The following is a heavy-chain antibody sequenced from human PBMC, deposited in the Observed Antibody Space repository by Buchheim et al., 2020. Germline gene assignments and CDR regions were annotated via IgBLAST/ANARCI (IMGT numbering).Heavy chain of an antibody. D-gene: IGHD3-9*01. CDR2: ISSSSSTI. CDR1: GFTFSSYA. V-gene: IGHV3-48*01. J-gene: IGHJ4*02. Sequence: VQLVESGGGVVQPGRSLRLSCADSGFTFSSYAMHWVRQAPGKGLEWVSYISSSSSTIYYADSVKGRFTISRDNAKNSLYLQMNSLRAEDTAVYYCARDGDYDIFLFDYWGQGTL. CDR3: ARDGDYDIFLFDY.